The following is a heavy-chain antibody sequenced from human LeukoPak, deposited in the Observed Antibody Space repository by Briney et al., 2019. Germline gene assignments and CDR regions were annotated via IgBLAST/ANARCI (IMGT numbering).Heavy chain of an antibody. D-gene: IGHD3-3*01. Sequence: ASVKVSCKASGYTFTSYDINWVRQATGQGLEWMGWMNPNSGNTGYAQKFQGRVTMTRNTSISTAYMELSSLRSEDTAVYYCARRGVRGPGDWEWLFEDYYYYMDVWGKGTTVTVSS. CDR2: MNPNSGNT. CDR3: ARRGVRGPGDWEWLFEDYYYYMDV. CDR1: GYTFTSYD. J-gene: IGHJ6*03. V-gene: IGHV1-8*01.